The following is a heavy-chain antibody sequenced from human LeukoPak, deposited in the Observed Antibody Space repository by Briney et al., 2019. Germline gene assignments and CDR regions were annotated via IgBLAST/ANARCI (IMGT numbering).Heavy chain of an antibody. CDR1: GFTFSSHG. CDR3: AKTIGSAYGPIDY. D-gene: IGHD3-10*01. J-gene: IGHJ4*02. CDR2: MSYDGSSK. V-gene: IGHV3-30*18. Sequence: PGGSLRLSCAASGFTFSSHGMHWVRQAPGKGLEWVAVMSYDGSSKYYTDSVKGRFTISRDNSKNTLYLQMDSLGAEDTAIYYCAKTIGSAYGPIDYWGQRTLVTVSS.